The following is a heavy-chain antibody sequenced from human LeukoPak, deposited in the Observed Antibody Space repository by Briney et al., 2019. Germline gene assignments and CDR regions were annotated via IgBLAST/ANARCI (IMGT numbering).Heavy chain of an antibody. Sequence: SETLSLTCSVSGGPISSYYWSWIRQPPGKGLEWIGYIYYSGSTNYNPSLKSRVTISVDTSKNQFSLKLSSVIAADRAVYYCARDTSSSWYEAIFDYWGQGTLVTVSS. D-gene: IGHD6-13*01. CDR1: GGPISSYY. J-gene: IGHJ4*02. CDR2: IYYSGST. CDR3: ARDTSSSWYEAIFDY. V-gene: IGHV4-59*01.